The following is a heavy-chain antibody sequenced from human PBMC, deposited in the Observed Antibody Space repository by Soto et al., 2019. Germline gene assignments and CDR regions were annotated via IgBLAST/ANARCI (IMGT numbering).Heavy chain of an antibody. CDR3: AKSPGGLDGYNSDYYGMDV. V-gene: IGHV3-23*01. J-gene: IGHJ6*02. Sequence: EVHLLESGGDLVQPGGSLRLSCTASGLTFSTYAMSWVRQAPVKGLAWVSAIGGSGTGGRTYYADSVKGRFTISRDNSKNTVYLQMNSLRADDTAVYYCAKSPGGLDGYNSDYYGMDVWGQGTTVTVSS. CDR1: GLTFSTYA. D-gene: IGHD5-12*01. CDR2: IGGSGTGGRT.